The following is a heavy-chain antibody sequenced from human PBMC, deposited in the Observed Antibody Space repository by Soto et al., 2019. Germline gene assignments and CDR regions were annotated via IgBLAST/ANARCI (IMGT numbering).Heavy chain of an antibody. Sequence: QLQLRESGPGLVKPSQTLSLTCTVSGGSISSSSFNWAWIRQPPGKGLEWIGNIYYDGSTAYNPTLQSRATISSDTSVNEFPLELTSVTAAVTDGYYVARFFGNAFDYWGHGTVVTVS. V-gene: IGHV4-39*01. CDR2: IYYDGST. D-gene: IGHD3-16*01. CDR3: ARFFGNAFDY. CDR1: GGSISSSSFN. J-gene: IGHJ3*01.